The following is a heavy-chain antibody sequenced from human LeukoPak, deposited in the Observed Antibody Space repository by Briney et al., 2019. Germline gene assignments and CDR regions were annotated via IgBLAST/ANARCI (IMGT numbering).Heavy chain of an antibody. CDR2: ISSSSSTI. CDR3: ARGLSITIFGVFDPLDY. J-gene: IGHJ4*02. CDR1: GFTFSSYS. Sequence: GGSLRLSCAASGFTFSSYSMNWVRQAPGKGLEWVSYISSSSSTIYYADSVKGRFTISRDNAKNSLYLQMNSLRAEDTAVYYCARGLSITIFGVFDPLDYWGQGTLVTVSS. D-gene: IGHD3-3*01. V-gene: IGHV3-48*01.